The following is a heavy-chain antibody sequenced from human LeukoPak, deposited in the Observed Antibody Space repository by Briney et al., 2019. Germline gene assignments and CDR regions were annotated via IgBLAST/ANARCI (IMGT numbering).Heavy chain of an antibody. CDR3: TAGMGAHAFDI. V-gene: IGHV1-24*01. CDR2: LDPEDGET. CDR1: GYTLNELS. D-gene: IGHD1-26*01. Sequence: ASVKVSCKVSGYTLNELSMHWVRQAPGKGLEWMGGLDPEDGETISAQKLQGRVTMTEDTSTDTAYMELSSLRSGGTAVYYCTAGMGAHAFDIWGQGTMVTVSS. J-gene: IGHJ3*02.